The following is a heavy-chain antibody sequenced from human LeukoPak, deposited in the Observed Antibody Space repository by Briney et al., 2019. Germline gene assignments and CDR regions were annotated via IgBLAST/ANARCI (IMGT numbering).Heavy chain of an antibody. CDR3: ATYYGSGKYFDY. V-gene: IGHV3-30*03. Sequence: GGSLRLSCAASGFTFSSYSMNWVRQAPGKGLEWVAVISYDGSNKYYADSVKGRFTISRDNSKNALYLQMNSLRAEDTAVYYCATYYGSGKYFDYWGQGTLVTVSS. D-gene: IGHD3-10*01. CDR2: ISYDGSNK. J-gene: IGHJ4*02. CDR1: GFTFSSYS.